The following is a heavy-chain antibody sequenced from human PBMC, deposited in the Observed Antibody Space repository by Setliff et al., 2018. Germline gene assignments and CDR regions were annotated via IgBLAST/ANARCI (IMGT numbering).Heavy chain of an antibody. CDR3: ARDVKGGNFDY. J-gene: IGHJ4*02. CDR1: GFTFSNYW. V-gene: IGHV3-7*01. CDR2: IKEDGSEK. Sequence: GSLRLSCAASGFTFSNYWMAWLRQAPGKRLEWVAQIKEDGSEKYYGDSLKGRFTISRDNAKNSLYLQLNNLRAEDTAVYYCARDVKGGNFDYWGQGTLVTVSS.